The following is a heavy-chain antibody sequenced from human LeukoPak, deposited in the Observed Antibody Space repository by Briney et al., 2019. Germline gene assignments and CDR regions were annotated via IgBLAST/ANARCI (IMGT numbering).Heavy chain of an antibody. V-gene: IGHV4-4*07. CDR2: IYTSGST. Sequence: SETLSLTCTVSGGSISSYYWSWIPPPAGKGLEWIGRIYTSGSTNYNPSLKSRVTMSVDTSKNQFSLKLSSVAAADTAVYYCARGYSSRYYYYYYMDVWGKGTTVTISS. CDR3: ARGYSSRYYYYYYMDV. D-gene: IGHD3-22*01. CDR1: GGSISSYY. J-gene: IGHJ6*03.